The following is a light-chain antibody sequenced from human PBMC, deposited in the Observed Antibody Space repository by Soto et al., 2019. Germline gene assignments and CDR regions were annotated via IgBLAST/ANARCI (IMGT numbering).Light chain of an antibody. CDR2: EVS. Sequence: QSALTQPPSASGSPGQSVTISCTGTSSDVGAYNYVSWYQQHPGKAPKLMIHEVSKRPSGVPDRFSASKSGNTASLTVSGLQAEDEADYYCQSYDSRLSGSVFGTGTKVTVL. CDR3: QSYDSRLSGSV. CDR1: SSDVGAYNY. J-gene: IGLJ1*01. V-gene: IGLV2-8*01.